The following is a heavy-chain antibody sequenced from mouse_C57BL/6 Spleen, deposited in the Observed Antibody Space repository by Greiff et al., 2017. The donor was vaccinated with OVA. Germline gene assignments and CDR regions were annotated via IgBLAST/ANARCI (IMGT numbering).Heavy chain of an antibody. CDR1: GYTFTSYW. CDR3: ARSSFYYGSPGFAY. CDR2: IHPNSGST. J-gene: IGHJ3*01. Sequence: VQLQQPGAELVKPGASVKLSCKASGYTFTSYWMHWVKQRPGQGLEWIGMIHPNSGSTNYNEKFKSKATLTVDKSSSTAYMQLSSLTSEDSAVYYCARSSFYYGSPGFAYWGQGTLVTVSA. V-gene: IGHV1-64*01. D-gene: IGHD2-2*01.